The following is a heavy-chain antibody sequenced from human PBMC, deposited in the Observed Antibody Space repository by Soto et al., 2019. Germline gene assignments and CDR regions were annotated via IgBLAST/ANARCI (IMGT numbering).Heavy chain of an antibody. CDR3: ARQSDYYDSSGSNNWFDP. Sequence: LSLTCTVSGGSISSSSYYWGWIRQPPGKGLEWIGSIYYSGSTYYNPSLKSRVTISVDTSKNQFSLKLSSVTAADTAVYYCARQSDYYDSSGSNNWFDPWGQGTLVTVSS. CDR1: GGSISSSSYY. J-gene: IGHJ5*02. CDR2: IYYSGST. D-gene: IGHD3-22*01. V-gene: IGHV4-39*01.